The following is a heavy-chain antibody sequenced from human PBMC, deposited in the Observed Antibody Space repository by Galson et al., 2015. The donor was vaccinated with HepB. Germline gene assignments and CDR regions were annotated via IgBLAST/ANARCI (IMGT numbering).Heavy chain of an antibody. J-gene: IGHJ6*02. Sequence: SVKVSCKASGYTFTSYAMHWVRQAPGQRLEWMGRINAGNGNTKYSQKFQGRVTITRDTSASTAYMELSSLRSEDTAVYYCARDYYYDSRGYYYYYGMDVWGQGTTVTVSS. CDR3: ARDYYYDSRGYYYYYGMDV. V-gene: IGHV1-3*01. CDR2: INAGNGNT. CDR1: GYTFTSYA. D-gene: IGHD3-22*01.